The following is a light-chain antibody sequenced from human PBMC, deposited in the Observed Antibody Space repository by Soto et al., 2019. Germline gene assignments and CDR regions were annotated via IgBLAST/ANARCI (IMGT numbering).Light chain of an antibody. CDR2: DDR. CDR1: NIGRKS. Sequence: SYELTQPPSVSVAPGQTARITCGGNNIGRKSVHWYQQKPGQAPALVIYDDRDRPSGIPERVSGSNSENTATLTISRVEAGDEADYYCQVWDISSDPNYVFGPGTKLTVL. J-gene: IGLJ1*01. V-gene: IGLV3-21*02. CDR3: QVWDISSDPNYV.